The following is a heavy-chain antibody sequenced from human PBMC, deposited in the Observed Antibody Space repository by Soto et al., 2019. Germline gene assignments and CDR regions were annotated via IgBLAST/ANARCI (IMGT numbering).Heavy chain of an antibody. J-gene: IGHJ4*02. D-gene: IGHD1-7*01. CDR2: INPDGTTT. CDR1: GLTFSGSW. V-gene: IGHV3-74*01. Sequence: GGSLRLSCAASGLTFSGSWMHWVRQAPGKGLVWVSRINPDGTTTTYADSVKGRFTISRDNAKNTLYLQMNSLRAEDTAVYYCARGTGTTFDYWGQGTLVTVSS. CDR3: ARGTGTTFDY.